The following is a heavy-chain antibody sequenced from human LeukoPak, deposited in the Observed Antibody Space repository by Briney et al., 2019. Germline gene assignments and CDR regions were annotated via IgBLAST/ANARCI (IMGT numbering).Heavy chain of an antibody. J-gene: IGHJ6*02. D-gene: IGHD3-16*01. CDR3: ARDDAFRGVGMDV. CDR1: GFTFSSYW. Sequence: GGSLRLSCAASGFTFSSYWMHWVRQVPGKGLVWVSRLNTDGSSTSYADSVKGRFTISRDNSRNTLYLQMNSLRAEDTAVYYCARDDAFRGVGMDVWGQGTTVTVSS. CDR2: LNTDGSST. V-gene: IGHV3-74*01.